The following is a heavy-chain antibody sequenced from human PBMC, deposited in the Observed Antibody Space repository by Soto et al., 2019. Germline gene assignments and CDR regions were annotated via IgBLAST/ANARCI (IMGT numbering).Heavy chain of an antibody. CDR2: INHSGST. CDR1: GGSFSGYY. CDR3: ATRIAEDAFDI. V-gene: IGHV4-34*01. Sequence: SETLSLTCAVYGGSFSGYYWSWIRQPPGKGLEWIGEINHSGSTNYNPSLKSRVTISVDTSKNQFSLKLSSVTAADTAVYSCATRIAEDAFDIWGQGTMVTVSS. J-gene: IGHJ3*02. D-gene: IGHD6-13*01.